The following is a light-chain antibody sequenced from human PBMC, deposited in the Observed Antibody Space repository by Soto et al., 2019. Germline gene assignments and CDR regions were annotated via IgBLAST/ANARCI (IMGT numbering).Light chain of an antibody. Sequence: DIQMTQSPSTLSASVGDRVSITCRASQNIDKWLAWYQQKPQKAPKLLIFDASNLQNGVPSRFSGSGSGTEFSLTISSLQADDFATYYCQQYETYSHFGQGTRLEIK. J-gene: IGKJ5*01. CDR2: DAS. CDR1: QNIDKW. CDR3: QQYETYSH. V-gene: IGKV1-5*01.